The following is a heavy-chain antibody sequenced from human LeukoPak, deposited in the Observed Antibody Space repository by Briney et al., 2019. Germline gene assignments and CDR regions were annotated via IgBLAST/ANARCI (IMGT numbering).Heavy chain of an antibody. CDR1: GDSVSSNSAA. D-gene: IGHD5-18*01. Sequence: SQTLSLTCAISGDSVSSNSAAWNWIRQSPSRGLEWLGRTCYRSKWYNDYAESVKSRMTINPDTSKNHFSLQLNSVTPEDTAVYYCAGQLWLGSSYYFDFWGQGTLVTVSS. J-gene: IGHJ4*02. CDR3: AGQLWLGSSYYFDF. V-gene: IGHV6-1*01. CDR2: TCYRSKWYN.